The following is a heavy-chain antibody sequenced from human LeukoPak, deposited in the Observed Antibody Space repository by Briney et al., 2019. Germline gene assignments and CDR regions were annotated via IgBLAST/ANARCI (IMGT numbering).Heavy chain of an antibody. J-gene: IGHJ4*02. CDR1: GFTFSSYG. D-gene: IGHD5-18*01. V-gene: IGHV3-33*01. CDR2: IWYDGSNK. Sequence: GRSLRLSCAASGFTFSSYGMHWVRQAPGKGLEWVAVIWYDGSNKYYADSVKGRFTISRDNSKNTLYLQMNSLRAKDTAVYYCARQAMAFTHIDYWGQGTLVTVSS. CDR3: ARQAMAFTHIDY.